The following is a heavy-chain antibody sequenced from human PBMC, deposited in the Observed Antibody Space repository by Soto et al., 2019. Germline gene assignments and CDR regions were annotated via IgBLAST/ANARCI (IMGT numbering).Heavy chain of an antibody. CDR2: ISANGGSI. J-gene: IGHJ4*02. D-gene: IGHD2-15*01. CDR1: GFTFDDYA. Sequence: EMQLVEFGGRLVQPGKSLRLSCAASGFTFDDYAMHWVRQVPGKGLEWVSGISANGGSIRYGDSVKGRFTISRDNAKNSLFLQMNSLSAEDTALYYCAKSGEPGVVAATSFDYWGQGTLVTVSS. CDR3: AKSGEPGVVAATSFDY. V-gene: IGHV3-9*01.